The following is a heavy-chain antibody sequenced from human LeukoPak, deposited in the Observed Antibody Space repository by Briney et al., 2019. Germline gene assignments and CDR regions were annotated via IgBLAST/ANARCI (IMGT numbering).Heavy chain of an antibody. CDR1: GGSFSAYY. CDR3: ARYIGKYSYGLRWFDP. CDR2: INHSGST. Sequence: PSETLSLTCAVYGGSFSAYYWSWIRQPPGKGLEWIGEINHSGSTNYNPSLKSRVTISVDTSKNQFSLKLNSVTAADTAVYYCARYIGKYSYGLRWFDPWGQGTLVTVSS. J-gene: IGHJ5*02. V-gene: IGHV4-34*01. D-gene: IGHD5-18*01.